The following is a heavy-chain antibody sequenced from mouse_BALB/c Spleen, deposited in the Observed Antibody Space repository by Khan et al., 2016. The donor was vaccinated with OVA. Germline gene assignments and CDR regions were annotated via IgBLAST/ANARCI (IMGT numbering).Heavy chain of an antibody. D-gene: IGHD1-2*01. CDR2: ISPGSGDT. V-gene: IGHV1-77*01. CDR1: GYTFTDYY. CDR3: ARRNYFGYTFAY. J-gene: IGHJ3*01. Sequence: QVQLQQPGAELARPGASVKLSCKASGYTFTDYYINWVKQRTGQGLEWIGEISPGSGDTYYNEGFKGKATLTADKSSSTAYMQLSSLTSEASAVYFCARRNYFGYTFAYWGQGTLVTVSA.